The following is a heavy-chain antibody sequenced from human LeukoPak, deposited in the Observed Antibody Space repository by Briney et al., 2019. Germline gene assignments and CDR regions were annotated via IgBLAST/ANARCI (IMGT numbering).Heavy chain of an antibody. Sequence: GGSLRLSCAASGFTFSTYAMHWVRQTPGKGLEYVSGIDSNGGRTYYANSVKGRFTVSRDNAKNSLYLQMNSLRAEDMALYYCAKERIGAFDIWGQGTMVTVSS. CDR1: GFTFSTYA. V-gene: IGHV3-64*01. J-gene: IGHJ3*02. CDR3: AKERIGAFDI. CDR2: IDSNGGRT.